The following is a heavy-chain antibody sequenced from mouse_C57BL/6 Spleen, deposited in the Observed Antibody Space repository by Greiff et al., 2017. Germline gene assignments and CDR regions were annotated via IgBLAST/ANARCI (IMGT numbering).Heavy chain of an antibody. CDR1: GYTFTSYG. Sequence: VKLVESGAELARPGASVKLSCKASGYTFTSYGISWVKQRTGQGLEWIGEIYPRSGNTYYNEKFKGKATLTADKSSSTAYMELRSLTSEDSAVYFCAREGGYDYSYAMDYWGQGTSVTVSS. CDR2: IYPRSGNT. J-gene: IGHJ4*01. V-gene: IGHV1-81*01. CDR3: AREGGYDYSYAMDY. D-gene: IGHD2-4*01.